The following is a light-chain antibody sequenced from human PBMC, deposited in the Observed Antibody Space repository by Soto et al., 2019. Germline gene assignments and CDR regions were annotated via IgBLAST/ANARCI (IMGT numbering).Light chain of an antibody. Sequence: GDRVTITCRASQSIYDSLAWYQQKPGKAPELLIYAASTLQSGVPSRFSGSGSGTDFTLTISCLQSEDFATYYCQQYYSFPWTFGQGTKVDIK. V-gene: IGKV1D-8*01. CDR3: QQYYSFPWT. CDR1: QSIYDS. CDR2: AAS. J-gene: IGKJ1*01.